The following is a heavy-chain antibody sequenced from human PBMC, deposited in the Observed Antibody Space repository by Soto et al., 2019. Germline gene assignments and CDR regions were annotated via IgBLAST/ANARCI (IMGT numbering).Heavy chain of an antibody. CDR2: ITSSADNT. CDR3: AKDCRRWAFDY. CDR1: GFTLSTYG. Sequence: GGSLRLSCEASGFTLSTYGMTWVRQAPGKGLEWVSTITSSADNTYYADSVKGRFTISRDISKNTLYLQMSSLRVEDTAVYFCAKDCRRWAFDYWGQGTLVTVSS. J-gene: IGHJ4*02. V-gene: IGHV3-23*01. D-gene: IGHD3-16*01.